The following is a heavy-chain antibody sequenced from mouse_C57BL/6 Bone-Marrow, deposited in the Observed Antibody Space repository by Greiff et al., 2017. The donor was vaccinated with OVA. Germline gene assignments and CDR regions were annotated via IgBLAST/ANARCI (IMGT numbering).Heavy chain of an antibody. J-gene: IGHJ2*01. CDR1: GYAFSSSW. D-gene: IGHD2-3*01. CDR2: IYPGDGAT. CDR3: ARSPDGYYERGYLDY. V-gene: IGHV1-82*01. Sequence: QVQLQQSGPELVKPGASVKISCKASGYAFSSSWMNWVKQRPGKGLEWIGRIYPGDGATNYNGTFKGKATLTADKSSSTAYMQLSSLTSEDSAVYFCARSPDGYYERGYLDYWGQGTTLTVSS.